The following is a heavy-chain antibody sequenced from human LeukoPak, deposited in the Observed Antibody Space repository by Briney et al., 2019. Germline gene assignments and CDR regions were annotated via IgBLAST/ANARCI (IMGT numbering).Heavy chain of an antibody. CDR2: ISYDGNNK. D-gene: IGHD1-1*01. J-gene: IGHJ4*02. Sequence: GGSLRLSCAASGFTFSTYSMHWVRQAPGKGLEWVAFISYDGNNKYCADSVKGRFPISRDNSNNTLFLQMSSLRPEDTAVYYCARVFDWNDSFDYWGQGTLVTVSS. CDR1: GFTFSTYS. V-gene: IGHV3-30-3*01. CDR3: ARVFDWNDSFDY.